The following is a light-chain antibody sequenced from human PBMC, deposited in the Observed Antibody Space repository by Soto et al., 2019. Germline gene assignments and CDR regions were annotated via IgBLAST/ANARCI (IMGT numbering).Light chain of an antibody. J-gene: IGKJ4*01. CDR1: QSVNSN. V-gene: IGKV3-15*01. Sequence: EIVLTRSPATLSVSPGERATLSCRASQSVNSNLAWYQQRPGQPPRLLLYGASTRATGIPARFSGSGSGTEFTLTISSLQSEDSAVYYCQQYDDWPFSFGGGTKVEIK. CDR3: QQYDDWPFS. CDR2: GAS.